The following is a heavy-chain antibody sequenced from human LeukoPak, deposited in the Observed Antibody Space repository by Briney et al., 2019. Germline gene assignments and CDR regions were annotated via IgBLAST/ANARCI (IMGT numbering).Heavy chain of an antibody. Sequence: SETLSLTCAVYGGSFSGYYWSWIRQPPGKGLEWIGEVNNSGSNNYNPSLKSRATISVDTSKNQFSLKLSSVTAADTAVYYCARDPYGEPDRLDYWGQGTLVTVSS. CDR1: GGSFSGYY. CDR2: VNNSGSN. D-gene: IGHD4-17*01. V-gene: IGHV4-34*01. CDR3: ARDPYGEPDRLDY. J-gene: IGHJ4*02.